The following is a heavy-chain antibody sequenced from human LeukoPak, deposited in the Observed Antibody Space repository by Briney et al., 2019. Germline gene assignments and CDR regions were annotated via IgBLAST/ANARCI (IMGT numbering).Heavy chain of an antibody. CDR2: ISWNSGSI. CDR1: GFTFDDYA. D-gene: IGHD3-9*01. Sequence: GGSLRLSCAASGFTFDDYAMHWVRQAPGKGLEWVSGISWNSGSIGYADSVKGRFTISRDNAKNSLYLQMNGLRAEDTALYYCAKAVRGYYDILTGLDYWGQGTLVTVSS. J-gene: IGHJ4*02. V-gene: IGHV3-9*01. CDR3: AKAVRGYYDILTGLDY.